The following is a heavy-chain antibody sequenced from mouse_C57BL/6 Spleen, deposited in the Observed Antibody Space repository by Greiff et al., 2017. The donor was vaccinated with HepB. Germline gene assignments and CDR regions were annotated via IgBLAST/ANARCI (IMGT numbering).Heavy chain of an antibody. J-gene: IGHJ4*01. V-gene: IGHV1-52*01. CDR3: ARSPVVAPYYAMDY. CDR1: GYTFTSYW. Sequence: QVQLQQPGAELVRPGSSVKLSCKASGYTFTSYWMHWVKQRPIQGLEWIGNIDPSDSETHYNQKFKDKATLTVDKSSSTAYMQLSSLTSEDSAVYYCARSPVVAPYYAMDYWGQGTSVTVSS. CDR2: IDPSDSET. D-gene: IGHD1-1*01.